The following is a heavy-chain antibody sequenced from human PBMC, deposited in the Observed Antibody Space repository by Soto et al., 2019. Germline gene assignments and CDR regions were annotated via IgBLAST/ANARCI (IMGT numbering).Heavy chain of an antibody. V-gene: IGHV4-34*01. J-gene: IGHJ5*02. CDR3: ERVRGNQLMGWFDP. Sequence: SETLSLTCAVYGGSFSGYYWTWIRQPPGTGLEWIGEINHSGSTNYNPSLKSRVTISVDTSKNQFSLKLTSVTAADTAVYYCERVRGNQLMGWFDPWGQGNLVTVS. D-gene: IGHD2-2*01. CDR1: GGSFSGYY. CDR2: INHSGST.